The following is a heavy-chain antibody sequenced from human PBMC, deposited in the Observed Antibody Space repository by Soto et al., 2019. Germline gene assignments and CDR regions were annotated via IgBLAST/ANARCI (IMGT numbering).Heavy chain of an antibody. CDR1: GFSLSTSGVG. V-gene: IGHV2-5*02. J-gene: IGHJ5*02. Sequence: SGPTLVKPTQTLTLTCTFSGFSLSTSGVGVGWIRQPPGKALEWLALIYWDDDKRYSPSLKSRLTITKDTSKNQVVLTMTNMDPVDTATYYCAPTRGYCTNGVCPNWFDPWGQGTLVTVSS. CDR2: IYWDDDK. CDR3: APTRGYCTNGVCPNWFDP. D-gene: IGHD2-8*01.